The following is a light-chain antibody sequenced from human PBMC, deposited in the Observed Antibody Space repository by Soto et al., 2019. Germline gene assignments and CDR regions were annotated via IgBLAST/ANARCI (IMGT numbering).Light chain of an antibody. Sequence: DIQMTQSPSTLSASVGDRVTITCRASQSISGWLAWYQQKPGKAPKVLLYKESNLESGVPSSFSRSGSGTELSLTISSLRPDDCATYYCQQYNRYSGTFGQGPKVEIK. V-gene: IGKV1-5*03. CDR2: KES. CDR3: QQYNRYSGT. J-gene: IGKJ1*01. CDR1: QSISGW.